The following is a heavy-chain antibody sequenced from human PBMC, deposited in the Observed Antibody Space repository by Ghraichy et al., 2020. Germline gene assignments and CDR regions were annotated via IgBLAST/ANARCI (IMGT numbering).Heavy chain of an antibody. J-gene: IGHJ5*02. CDR3: ARTFGRSPSS. Sequence: LSLTCAASGFTFSNYFMSWVRQAPGKGLEWVANINHDGNEKYYVDSVKGRFTISRDNVKNLLYLEMNNLRADDTAMFYCARTFGRSPSSWGQGTLVTVSS. CDR2: INHDGNEK. CDR1: GFTFSNYF. V-gene: IGHV3-7*03. D-gene: IGHD2-2*01.